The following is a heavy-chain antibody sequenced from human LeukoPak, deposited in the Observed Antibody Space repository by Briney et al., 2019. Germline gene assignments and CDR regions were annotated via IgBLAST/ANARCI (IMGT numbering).Heavy chain of an antibody. CDR2: INPNSGGT. CDR1: GYTFTGYY. CDR3: ARGGYDSSGYYSHDAFDI. Sequence: ASVKVSCKASGYTFTGYYMHWVRQAPGHGLEWMGWINPNSGGTNYAQKFQGRVTMTRDTSISTAYMELSRLRSDDTAVYYCARGGYDSSGYYSHDAFDIWGQGTMVTVSS. D-gene: IGHD3-22*01. V-gene: IGHV1-2*02. J-gene: IGHJ3*02.